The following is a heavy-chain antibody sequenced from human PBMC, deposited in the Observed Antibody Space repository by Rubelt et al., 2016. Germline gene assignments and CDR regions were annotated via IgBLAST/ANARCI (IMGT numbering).Heavy chain of an antibody. Sequence: EVQLVESGGGLVKPGGSLRLSCVVSGFTFNNAWMSWVRQAPGKGLEWVSYISSSSSTIYYADSVKGRFTISRDNAKNSLYLQMNSLRAEDTAVYYCATNVYSNHGFDYWGQGALVTVSS. J-gene: IGHJ4*02. CDR1: GFTFNNAW. CDR2: ISSSSSTI. V-gene: IGHV3-48*04. CDR3: ATNVYSNHGFDY. D-gene: IGHD4-11*01.